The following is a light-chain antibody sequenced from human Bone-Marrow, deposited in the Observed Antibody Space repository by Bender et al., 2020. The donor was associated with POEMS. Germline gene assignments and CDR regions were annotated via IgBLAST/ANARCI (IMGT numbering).Light chain of an antibody. CDR2: KDS. CDR1: ALPEQY. J-gene: IGLJ2*01. CDR3: QTADSSGTYPVV. V-gene: IGLV3-25*03. Sequence: SSELTQPPSVSVSPGQTARITCSGDALPEQYVYWYQQKPGQAPMLVIYKDSERPSGIPERFSGSSSGTTATLTISGVQAEDEADYYCQTADSSGTYPVVFGGGTKLTVL.